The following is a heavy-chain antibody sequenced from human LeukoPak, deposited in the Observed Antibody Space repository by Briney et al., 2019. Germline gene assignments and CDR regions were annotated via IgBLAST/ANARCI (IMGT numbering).Heavy chain of an antibody. Sequence: GGSLRLSCAASGFTFSNYAVSWVRQAPGKGLEWVSARGSDGTPYYTDSLKGRFTISGDNSKNTVYLQLSSLRLEDTAVYYCASRTWVGAGYYAFDIWGQGTMVTVSS. D-gene: IGHD1-26*01. CDR1: GFTFSNYA. CDR2: RGSDGTP. V-gene: IGHV3-23*01. CDR3: ASRTWVGAGYYAFDI. J-gene: IGHJ3*02.